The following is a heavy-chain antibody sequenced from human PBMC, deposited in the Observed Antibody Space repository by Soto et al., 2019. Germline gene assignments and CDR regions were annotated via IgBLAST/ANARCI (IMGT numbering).Heavy chain of an antibody. CDR3: ARDRIDSSGYYGGFYYGMDV. CDR2: IYYSGST. V-gene: IGHV4-30-4*01. D-gene: IGHD3-22*01. CDR1: GGSISSGDYY. Sequence: SETLSLTCTVSGGSISSGDYYWSWICQPPGKGLEWIGYIYYSGSTYYNPSLKSRVTISVDTSKNQFSLKLSSVTAADTAVYYCARDRIDSSGYYGGFYYGMDVWGQGTTVTVSS. J-gene: IGHJ6*02.